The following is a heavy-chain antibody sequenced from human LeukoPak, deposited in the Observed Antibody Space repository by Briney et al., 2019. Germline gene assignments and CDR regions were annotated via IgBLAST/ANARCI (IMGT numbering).Heavy chain of an antibody. D-gene: IGHD6-19*01. CDR2: ISWNSGSI. CDR1: GFTFDDYA. J-gene: IGHJ4*02. CDR3: TKDRGSRQWLVAPDY. V-gene: IGHV3-9*03. Sequence: GRSLRLSCAASGFTFDDYAMHWVRQAPGKGLEWVSGISWNSGSIDYAGSVKGRFTISRDNAKNSLYLQMNSLRAEDMALYYCTKDRGSRQWLVAPDYWGQGTLVTVFS.